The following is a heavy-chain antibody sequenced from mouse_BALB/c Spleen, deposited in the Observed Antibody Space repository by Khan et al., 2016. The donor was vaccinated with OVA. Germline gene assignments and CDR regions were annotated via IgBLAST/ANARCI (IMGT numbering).Heavy chain of an antibody. J-gene: IGHJ3*01. CDR1: GYTFTSYY. CDR3: TRSGYGSFAY. CDR2: INPNNGGS. D-gene: IGHD2-2*01. V-gene: IGHV1S81*02. Sequence: QVQLKQSGAELVKPGASVKLSCKASGYTFTSYYMYWVKQRPGQGLEWIGEINPNNGGSNFNEKFKSKATLTVDKSSSTAYMQLNSLTSEDSAVYYCTRSGYGSFAYWGQGTLVTVSA.